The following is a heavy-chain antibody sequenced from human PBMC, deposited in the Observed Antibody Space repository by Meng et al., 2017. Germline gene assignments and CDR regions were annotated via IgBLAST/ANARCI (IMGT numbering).Heavy chain of an antibody. J-gene: IGHJ1*01. CDR1: GFTFSSYD. D-gene: IGHD5-24*01. CDR3: AKDPHGPQYFQH. V-gene: IGHV3-13*01. CDR2: IGTAGDT. Sequence: EVLLVGSGGGLVQPGGSLVLSCAASGFTFSSYDMHWVRQATGKGLEWVSAIGTAGDTYYPGSVKGRFTISRENAKNSLYLQMNSLRAGDTAVYYCAKDPHGPQYFQHWGQGTLVTVSS.